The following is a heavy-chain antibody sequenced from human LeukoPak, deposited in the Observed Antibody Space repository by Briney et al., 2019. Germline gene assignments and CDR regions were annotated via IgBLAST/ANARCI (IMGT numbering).Heavy chain of an antibody. Sequence: GGSLRHSCAASGFTFSSYAMHWVRQAPGKGLEWVAVISYDGSNKYYADSVKGRFTISRDNAKNSLYLQMNSLRAEDMALYYCAKDIGEPYSCSLTGAFDIWGQGTMVTVSS. CDR2: ISYDGSNK. CDR1: GFTFSSYA. V-gene: IGHV3-30-3*01. CDR3: AKDIGEPYSCSLTGAFDI. D-gene: IGHD6-13*01. J-gene: IGHJ3*02.